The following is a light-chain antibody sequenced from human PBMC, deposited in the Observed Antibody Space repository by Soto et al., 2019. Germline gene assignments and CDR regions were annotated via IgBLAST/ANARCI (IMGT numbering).Light chain of an antibody. Sequence: EIVLTQSPGTLSLSPGERATLSCRASQSVSSSYLAWYQQKPGQAPRLLMYGASSRATGIPDRFSGSGSGTDFTLTISRLEPEDFAVYYCQQYGSWTFGQGPKVDIK. V-gene: IGKV3-20*01. CDR1: QSVSSSY. CDR2: GAS. J-gene: IGKJ1*01. CDR3: QQYGSWT.